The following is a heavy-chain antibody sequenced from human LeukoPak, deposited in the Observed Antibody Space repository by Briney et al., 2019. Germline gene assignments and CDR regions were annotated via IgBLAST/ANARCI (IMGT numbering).Heavy chain of an antibody. J-gene: IGHJ4*02. D-gene: IGHD1-14*01. V-gene: IGHV3-74*01. Sequence: PGGSLRLSCAASGFTFSNYWMHWVRQVPGKGLVWVSRINPGGSSTTYADSVRGRFTTSRDNAKNTLYLQMDSLRAEDTGVYYCARSNQADDYWGQGTLVTVSS. CDR3: ARSNQADDY. CDR2: INPGGSST. CDR1: GFTFSNYW.